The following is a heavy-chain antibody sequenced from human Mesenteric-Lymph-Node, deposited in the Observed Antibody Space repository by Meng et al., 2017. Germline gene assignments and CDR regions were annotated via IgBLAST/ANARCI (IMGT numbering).Heavy chain of an antibody. J-gene: IGHJ4*02. CDR2: ISAYNGNT. CDR1: GYTFTGYG. Sequence: ASVKVSCKASGYTFTGYGISWVRQAPEQGLEWMGWISAYNGNTNYAQKLQGRVTMTTDTSTSTAYMELRSLRSDDTAVYYCARDRVPNYYDSSGYYDYWGQGTLVTVSS. V-gene: IGHV1-18*01. CDR3: ARDRVPNYYDSSGYYDY. D-gene: IGHD3-22*01.